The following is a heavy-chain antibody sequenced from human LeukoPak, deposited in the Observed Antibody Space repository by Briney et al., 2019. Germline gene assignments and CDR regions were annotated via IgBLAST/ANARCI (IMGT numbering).Heavy chain of an antibody. D-gene: IGHD3-10*01. Sequence: GGSLRLSSEVSRFPLVEYGMSCVRQPPGKRLEWVSGLNWNGGTTGYADSVKGRFTISRDNVKNSLFLHRTSLRTDDTAVYDGARDLVDYYGSGLDYWCQGTLVIVSS. CDR3: ARDLVDYYGSGLDY. V-gene: IGHV3-20*01. CDR1: RFPLVEYG. CDR2: LNWNGGTT. J-gene: IGHJ4*02.